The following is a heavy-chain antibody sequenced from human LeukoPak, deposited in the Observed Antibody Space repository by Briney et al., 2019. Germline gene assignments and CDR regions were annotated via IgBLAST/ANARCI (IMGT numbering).Heavy chain of an antibody. CDR3: APSSWYGGGYFDY. J-gene: IGHJ4*02. Sequence: GGSLRLSCAASGFTFSSYWMHWVRQAPGKGLVWVSRINSDGSSTSYADSVKGRFTISRDNAKNTLYLQMNSLRAEDTAVYYCAPSSWYGGGYFDYWGQGTLVTVSS. D-gene: IGHD6-13*01. V-gene: IGHV3-74*01. CDR2: INSDGSST. CDR1: GFTFSSYW.